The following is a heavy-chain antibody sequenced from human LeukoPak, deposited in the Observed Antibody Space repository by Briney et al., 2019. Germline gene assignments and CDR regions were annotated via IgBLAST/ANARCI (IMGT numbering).Heavy chain of an antibody. D-gene: IGHD6-13*01. CDR3: ARGLSSWCSGGVGAIDY. CDR2: LDYSEST. CDR1: GVSISSGCYC. J-gene: IGHJ4*02. V-gene: IGHV4-30-4*08. Sequence: SETLSLTCTVSGVSISSGCYCWGWLRQPTGQGLEWIVYLDYSESTYDNPSLRRRATITVDTTNSQYSQKLSSVTAADTAVYYCARGLSSWCSGGVGAIDYWGQGTLVTVSS.